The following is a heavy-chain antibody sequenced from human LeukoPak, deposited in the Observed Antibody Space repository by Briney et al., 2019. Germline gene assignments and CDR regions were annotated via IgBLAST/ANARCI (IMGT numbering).Heavy chain of an antibody. J-gene: IGHJ6*03. CDR2: INHSGST. CDR1: GGSFSGYY. V-gene: IGHV4-34*01. CDR3: ARYSTPTYYYYYMDV. D-gene: IGHD2-21*01. Sequence: SETLSLTCAVYGGSFSGYYWSWIRQPPGKGLEWIGEINHSGSTNYNPSLKSRVTISVDTSKNQFSLKLSSVTAADTAVYYCARYSTPTYYYYYMDVWGKGTTVTVSS.